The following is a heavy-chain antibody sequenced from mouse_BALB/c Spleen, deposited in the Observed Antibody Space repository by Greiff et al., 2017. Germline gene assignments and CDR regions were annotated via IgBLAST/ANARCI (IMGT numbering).Heavy chain of an antibody. CDR1: GFTFSSYA. V-gene: IGHV5-6-5*01. D-gene: IGHD1-1*01. CDR3: ADYYGSSHGAFAY. J-gene: IGHJ3*01. CDR2: ISSGGST. Sequence: EVKLMESGGGLVKPGGSLKLSCAASGFTFSSYAMSWVRQTPEKRLEWVASISSGGSTYYPDSVKGRFTISRYNARNILYLQMSSLRSEDTAMYYCADYYGSSHGAFAYWGQGTLVTVSA.